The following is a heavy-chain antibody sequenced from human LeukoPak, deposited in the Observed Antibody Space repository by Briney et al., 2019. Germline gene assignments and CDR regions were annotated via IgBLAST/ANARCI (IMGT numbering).Heavy chain of an antibody. V-gene: IGHV4-4*07. J-gene: IGHJ6*03. CDR2: IYTDGST. Sequence: SETLSLTCAVSGGSISSFYWSWTRQPAGKGLEWIGRIYTDGSTNYSPSLKSRVTISVDTSKNQFSLKLSSVTAADTAVYYCARLLGGYSNTYGGYYYYMDVWGRGTTVTVSS. CDR3: ARLLGGYSNTYGGYYYYMDV. CDR1: GGSISSFY. D-gene: IGHD4-11*01.